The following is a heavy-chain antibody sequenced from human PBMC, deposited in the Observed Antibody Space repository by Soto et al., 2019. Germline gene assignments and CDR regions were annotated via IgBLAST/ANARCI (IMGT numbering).Heavy chain of an antibody. Sequence: QLQLQESGPGLVKPSETLSLTCTVSGGSISSSSYYWGWIRQPPGKGLEWIGSIYYSGSTYYNPSLKSRVTISVVTSKNQFSLKLSSVTAADTAVYYCARLPRITMVRGVWNWFDPWGQGTLVTVSS. CDR2: IYYSGST. J-gene: IGHJ5*02. D-gene: IGHD3-10*01. CDR1: GGSISSSSYY. CDR3: ARLPRITMVRGVWNWFDP. V-gene: IGHV4-39*01.